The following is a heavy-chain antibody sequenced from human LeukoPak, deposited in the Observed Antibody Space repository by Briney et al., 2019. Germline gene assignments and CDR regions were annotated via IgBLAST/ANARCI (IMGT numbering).Heavy chain of an antibody. Sequence: GESLKISCKDSGYIFTSYWIGWVRLMPGKGLEWMGIIYPGDSYTRYSPSFQGQVTISADKSINTAYLQWSSLKASDTAIYYCARRGEAMDPFDYWGQGTLVTVSS. CDR3: ARRGEAMDPFDY. V-gene: IGHV5-51*01. D-gene: IGHD5-18*01. CDR1: GYIFTSYW. CDR2: IYPGDSYT. J-gene: IGHJ4*02.